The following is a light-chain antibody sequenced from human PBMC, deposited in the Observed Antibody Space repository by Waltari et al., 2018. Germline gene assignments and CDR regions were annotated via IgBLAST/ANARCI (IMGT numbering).Light chain of an antibody. Sequence: DIVLTQSPGTLSLSPGDRATLSCRASQTISSNFLDWNQQKRGQAPRLLMYGASSRATGIPERFSGSGSGTDFTLTITRLEPEDFAVYYCQRYDNSPLTFGGGTKVEIK. CDR3: QRYDNSPLT. J-gene: IGKJ4*01. CDR1: QTISSNF. CDR2: GAS. V-gene: IGKV3-20*01.